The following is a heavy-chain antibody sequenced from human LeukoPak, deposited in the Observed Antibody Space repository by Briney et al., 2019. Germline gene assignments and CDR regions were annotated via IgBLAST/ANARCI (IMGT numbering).Heavy chain of an antibody. CDR2: IYSSGST. CDR3: ARERTMVRGMSWFDP. Sequence: SETLSLTCSVSGGSISSYYWSWIRQPPGKGLEWIGRIYSSGSTNYNPSLNSRVTMSVDTSKNQFSLNLSSVTAADTAVYYCARERTMVRGMSWFDPWGQGTLVTVSS. J-gene: IGHJ5*02. CDR1: GGSISSYY. D-gene: IGHD3-10*01. V-gene: IGHV4-4*07.